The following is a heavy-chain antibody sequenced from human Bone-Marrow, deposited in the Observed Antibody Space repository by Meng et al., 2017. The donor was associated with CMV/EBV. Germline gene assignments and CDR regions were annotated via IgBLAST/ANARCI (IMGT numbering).Heavy chain of an antibody. CDR3: ARDFGSGWYYFDY. CDR2: INPNSGGT. D-gene: IGHD6-19*01. J-gene: IGHJ4*02. CDR1: GYTFTSYG. V-gene: IGHV1-2*02. Sequence: ASVKVSCKASGYTFTSYGISWVRQAPGQGLEWMGWINPNSGGTNYAQKFQGRVTMTRDTSISTAYMELSRLRSDDTAVYYCARDFGSGWYYFDYWGQGTLVTVSS.